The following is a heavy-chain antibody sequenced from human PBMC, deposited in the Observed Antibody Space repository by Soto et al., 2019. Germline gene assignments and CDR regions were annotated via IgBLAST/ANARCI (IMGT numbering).Heavy chain of an antibody. CDR2: INPGNGNT. V-gene: IGHV1-3*01. Sequence: ASVKVSCKASGYTFTSYAMHWVRQAPGERLEWMAWINPGNGNTKYSQKFQGRLTITRDTSASTAYMELSSLRSEDTAVYYCARAETGSYFFDQIGYYYGYWGQGTLVTVSS. CDR1: GYTFTSYA. J-gene: IGHJ4*02. CDR3: ARAETGSYFFDQIGYYYGY. D-gene: IGHD3-22*01.